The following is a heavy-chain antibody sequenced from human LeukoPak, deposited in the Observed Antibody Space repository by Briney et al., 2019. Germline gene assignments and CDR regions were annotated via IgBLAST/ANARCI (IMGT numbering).Heavy chain of an antibody. CDR1: GFTFSSYV. CDR3: ARDRVLRYFDI. CDR2: IWYDGSNK. D-gene: IGHD3-9*01. J-gene: IGHJ4*01. Sequence: GGSLRLSCAASGFTFSSYVMHWVRQDPGKGLEWVAVIWYDGSNKYYADSVKGRFTISRDNSKNTLYLQMDSLRDEDTAVYYCARDRVLRYFDIWGQGTLVTVSS. V-gene: IGHV3-33*01.